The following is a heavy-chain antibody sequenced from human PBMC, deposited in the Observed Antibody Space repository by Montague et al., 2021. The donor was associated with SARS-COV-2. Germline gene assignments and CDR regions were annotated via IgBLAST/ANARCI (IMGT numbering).Heavy chain of an antibody. CDR2: ISYDGSNK. V-gene: IGHV3-30*04. CDR1: GFTFSSYA. Sequence: SLRLSCAVSGFTFSSYAMHWVRQAPGKGLEWVAVISYDGSNKYYADSVKGRFTISRDNSKNTLYLQMNSLRAEDTAVYYCARPALESYSKSWYLDYWGRGTMVTVSS. CDR3: ARPALESYSKSWYLDY. D-gene: IGHD6-13*01. J-gene: IGHJ4*01.